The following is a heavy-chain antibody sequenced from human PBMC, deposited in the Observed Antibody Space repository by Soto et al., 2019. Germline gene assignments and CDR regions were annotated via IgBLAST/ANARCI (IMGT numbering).Heavy chain of an antibody. CDR1: GFTFSSYA. J-gene: IGHJ6*02. D-gene: IGHD3-10*01. Sequence: GGSLGLSCAASGFTFSSYAMHWVRQAPGKGLEWVAVISYDGSNKYYADSVKGRFTISRDNSKNTLYLQMNSLRAEDTAVYYCASGLVGEVFPGNSTYSSYAMDFRGQGTSVTRSS. V-gene: IGHV3-30-3*01. CDR3: ASGLVGEVFPGNSTYSSYAMDF. CDR2: ISYDGSNK.